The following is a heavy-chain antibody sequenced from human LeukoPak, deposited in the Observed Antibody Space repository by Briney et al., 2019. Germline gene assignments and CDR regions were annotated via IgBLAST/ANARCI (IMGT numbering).Heavy chain of an antibody. CDR3: ARDGDYGGNSRFFFDI. J-gene: IGHJ3*02. D-gene: IGHD4-23*01. CDR2: IKTDGSST. Sequence: PGGSLRLSCAASGFTFSSYWMHWARQTPGKGLMWVSCIKTDGSSTTYADPVKGRFTISRDNAKNTLYLQMNSLRVEDTAVYYCARDGDYGGNSRFFFDIWGQGTMVTVSS. V-gene: IGHV3-74*03. CDR1: GFTFSSYW.